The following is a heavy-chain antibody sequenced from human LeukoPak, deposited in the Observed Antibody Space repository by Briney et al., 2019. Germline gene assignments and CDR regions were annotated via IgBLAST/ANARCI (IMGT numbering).Heavy chain of an antibody. V-gene: IGHV1-69*05. CDR1: GGTFSSYA. D-gene: IGHD6-6*01. CDR2: IIPIFGTA. J-gene: IGHJ4*02. CDR3: ARERYSSSPGFDY. Sequence: SVKVSCKASGGTFSSYAISWVRQAPGQGLEWMGRIIPIFGTANYAQKFQGRVTITTDESTSTAYMELSSLRSEDTAVYYCARERYSSSPGFDYWGQGTLVTVSS.